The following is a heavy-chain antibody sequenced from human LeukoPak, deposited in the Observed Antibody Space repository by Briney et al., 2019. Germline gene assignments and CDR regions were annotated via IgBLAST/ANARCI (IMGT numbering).Heavy chain of an antibody. V-gene: IGHV1-2*02. Sequence: ASVKVSCKASGYTFSAYYVHWVRQAPGQGLEWMGWISPYSGATTYAQKSQGRVTLTSDTSITTAYLELTGLRSDDTAVYYCARVEGTAGTLDDWGQGTLVTVSS. J-gene: IGHJ4*02. CDR1: GYTFSAYY. CDR2: ISPYSGAT. CDR3: ARVEGTAGTLDD. D-gene: IGHD2-21*02.